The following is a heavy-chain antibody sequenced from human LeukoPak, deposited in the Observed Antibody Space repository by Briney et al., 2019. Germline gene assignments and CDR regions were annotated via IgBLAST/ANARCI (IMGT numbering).Heavy chain of an antibody. D-gene: IGHD3-10*01. CDR1: GGSISSSSYY. CDR2: IYYSGST. J-gene: IGHJ4*02. V-gene: IGHV4-39*07. Sequence: PSETLSLTCTVSGGSISSSSYYWGWIRQPPGKGLEWIGSIYYSGSTYYNPSLKSRVTISVDTSKNQFSLKLSSVTAADTAVYYCARRRGWFGELTPFDYWGQGTLVTVSS. CDR3: ARRRGWFGELTPFDY.